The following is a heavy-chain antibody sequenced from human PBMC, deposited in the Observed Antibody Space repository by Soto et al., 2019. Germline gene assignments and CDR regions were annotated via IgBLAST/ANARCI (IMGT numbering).Heavy chain of an antibody. Sequence: PSETLSLTCAVYGGSFSGYYWSWIRQPPGKGLEWIGEINHSGGAHYNPSFKSRVTISVDTATNQVSLRMSSVTAADTAVYFCGRVVEGATRHTDFDSWGQGTLVTVSS. J-gene: IGHJ5*01. D-gene: IGHD2-21*01. CDR3: GRVVEGATRHTDFDS. CDR2: INHSGGA. V-gene: IGHV4-34*01. CDR1: GGSFSGYY.